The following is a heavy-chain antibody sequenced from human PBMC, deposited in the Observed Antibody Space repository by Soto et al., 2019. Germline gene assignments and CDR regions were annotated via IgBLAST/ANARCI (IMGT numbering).Heavy chain of an antibody. CDR3: AIFVVAAQPDWFDP. CDR1: GYTFTSYD. J-gene: IGHJ5*02. CDR2: MNPNSGNT. Sequence: QVQLVQSGAEVKKPGASVKVSCKASGYTFTSYDINWVRQATGQGLEWMGWMNPNSGNTGYAQKFQGRVTMTRNTSISTAYMELSSLRSEDTAVYYCAIFVVAAQPDWFDPWGQGTLVTVSS. V-gene: IGHV1-8*01. D-gene: IGHD2-15*01.